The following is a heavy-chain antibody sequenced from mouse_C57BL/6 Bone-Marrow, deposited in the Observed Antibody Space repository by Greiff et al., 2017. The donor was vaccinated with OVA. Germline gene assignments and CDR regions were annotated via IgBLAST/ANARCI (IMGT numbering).Heavy chain of an antibody. Sequence: VQLQQSGPVLVKPGASVKMSCKASGYTFTDYYMNWVKQSHGKSLEWIGVINPYNGGTSYNQKFKGKATLTVDKSSSTAYMELNSLTSEDSAVYYCAGTNWGAWFAYWGQGTLVTVSA. CDR1: GYTFTDYY. CDR2: INPYNGGT. J-gene: IGHJ3*01. D-gene: IGHD4-1*01. V-gene: IGHV1-19*01. CDR3: AGTNWGAWFAY.